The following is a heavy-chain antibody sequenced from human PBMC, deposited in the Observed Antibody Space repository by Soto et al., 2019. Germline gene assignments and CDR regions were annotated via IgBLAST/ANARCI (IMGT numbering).Heavy chain of an antibody. CDR2: IYPGDSDT. CDR3: ARGYCSSTSCYFSNWFDP. Sequence: GESLKLSCKGSGYSFTSYWIGWVRQMPGKGLEWMGIIYPGDSDTRYSPSFQGQVTISADKSISTAYLQWSSLKASDTAMYYCARGYCSSTSCYFSNWFDPWGQGTLVTVSS. D-gene: IGHD2-2*01. V-gene: IGHV5-51*01. J-gene: IGHJ5*02. CDR1: GYSFTSYW.